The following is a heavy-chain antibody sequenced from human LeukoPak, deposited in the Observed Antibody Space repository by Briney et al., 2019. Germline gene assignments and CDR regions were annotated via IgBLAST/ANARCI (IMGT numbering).Heavy chain of an antibody. Sequence: NPSETLSLTCTVSGGSISSSSYYWGWIRQPPGKGLEWIGEINHSGSTNYNPSLKSRVTISVDTSKNQFSLKLSSVTAADTAVYYCASDSSGYYYVHWGQGTLVTVSS. CDR2: INHSGST. V-gene: IGHV4-39*07. J-gene: IGHJ4*02. D-gene: IGHD3-22*01. CDR3: ASDSSGYYYVH. CDR1: GGSISSSSYY.